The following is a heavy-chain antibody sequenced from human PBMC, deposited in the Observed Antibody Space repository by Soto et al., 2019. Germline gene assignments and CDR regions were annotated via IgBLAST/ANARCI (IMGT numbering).Heavy chain of an antibody. CDR3: AREGRGAAYYYGSGSYRPKDYYYMDV. D-gene: IGHD3-10*01. Sequence: SETLSLICAVYGGSFSGYYWSWIRQPPGKGLEWIGEIIHSGSTNYNQSLKSRVTISVDTSKNQFSLKLSSVTAADTAVYYCAREGRGAAYYYGSGSYRPKDYYYMDVWGKGTTVTVSS. CDR1: GGSFSGYY. CDR2: IIHSGST. V-gene: IGHV4-34*12. J-gene: IGHJ6*03.